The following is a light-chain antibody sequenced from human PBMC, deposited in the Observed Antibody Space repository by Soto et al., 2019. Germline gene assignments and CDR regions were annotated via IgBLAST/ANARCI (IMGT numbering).Light chain of an antibody. J-gene: IGLJ2*01. CDR3: QSYDSSLSEVV. V-gene: IGLV1-40*01. CDR1: SSNIGAGYD. CDR2: ANS. Sequence: QSVLTQPPSVFGAPGQRVTISCTGSSSNIGAGYDVYWYQQLPGTAPKLLIYANSNRPSGVPDRVSGSKSGTSASLAITGLQAEDEADYYCQSYDSSLSEVVFGGGTKLTVL.